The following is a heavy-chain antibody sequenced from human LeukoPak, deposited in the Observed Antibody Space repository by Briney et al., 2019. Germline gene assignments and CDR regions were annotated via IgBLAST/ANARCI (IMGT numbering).Heavy chain of an antibody. CDR1: GGSISSYY. CDR2: IYTSGSP. CDR3: ARGGCSSTSCYPFDY. V-gene: IGHV4-4*07. Sequence: SETLSLTCTVSGGSISSYYWSWIRQPAGKGLEWIGRIYTSGSPNYNPSLESRVTMSVDTSKNHFSLKLSSVTAADTAVYYCARGGCSSTSCYPFDYWGQGTLVTVSS. D-gene: IGHD2-2*01. J-gene: IGHJ4*02.